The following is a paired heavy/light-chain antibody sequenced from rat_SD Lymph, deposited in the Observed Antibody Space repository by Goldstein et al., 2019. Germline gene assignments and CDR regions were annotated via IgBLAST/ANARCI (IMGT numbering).Light chain of an antibody. Sequence: DIQMTQSPSSMSASLGDRVTITCRASQDIGNYLSWFQQKPGKSPRRMIYGATNLAAGVPSRFSGSRSGSDYSLTISSLESEDMAIYYCLQSIQYPFTFGSGTKLEIK. V-gene: IGKV14S15*01. CDR3: LQSIQYPFT. J-gene: IGKJ4*01. CDR1: QDIGNY. CDR2: GAT.
Heavy chain of an antibody. CDR2: INTGSGGT. D-gene: IGHD1-12*02. V-gene: IGHV1-57*01. CDR1: GYTFTSYD. Sequence: QVQLQQSGAELAKPGSSVKISCKASGYTFTSYDISWIKQTTGQGLEYIGYINTGSGGTYYNEKFKGKATLTVDKSSSTAFMQLSSLTPEDTAVYYCARWVWDYYDGTYYYDYVMDAWGQGASVTVSS. CDR3: ARWVWDYYDGTYYYDYVMDA. J-gene: IGHJ4*01.